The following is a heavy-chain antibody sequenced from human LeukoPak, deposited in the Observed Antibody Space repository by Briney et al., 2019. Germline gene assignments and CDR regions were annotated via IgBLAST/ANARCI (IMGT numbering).Heavy chain of an antibody. CDR1: GFTFDDYG. CDR3: ARSGPQGAHSSGYLETDAFDI. J-gene: IGHJ3*02. CDR2: INWNGGST. V-gene: IGHV3-20*04. D-gene: IGHD3-22*01. Sequence: PGGSLRLSCAASGFTFDDYGMSWVRQAPGKGLEWVSGINWNGGSTGYADSVKGRFTISRDNAKNSLYLQMNSLRAEDTAVYYCARSGPQGAHSSGYLETDAFDIWGQGTMVTVSS.